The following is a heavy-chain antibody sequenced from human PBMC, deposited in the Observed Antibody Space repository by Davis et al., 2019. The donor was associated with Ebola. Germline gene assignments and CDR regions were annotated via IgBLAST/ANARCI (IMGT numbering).Heavy chain of an antibody. CDR2: IHHIGST. CDR1: GASFTGYY. J-gene: IGHJ6*02. D-gene: IGHD5-12*01. Sequence: PSETLSLTCAVYGASFTGYYWSWIRQPPGKGLEWIGEIHHIGSTNYNPSLKSRVTISVDTSKNQFSLKLSSVTAADTAVYYCARGAARYSGYDFTYYYYGMDVWGQGTTVTVSS. V-gene: IGHV4-34*01. CDR3: ARGAARYSGYDFTYYYYGMDV.